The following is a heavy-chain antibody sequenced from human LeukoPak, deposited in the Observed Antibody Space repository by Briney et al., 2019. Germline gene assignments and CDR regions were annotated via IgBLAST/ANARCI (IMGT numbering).Heavy chain of an antibody. Sequence: ASVKVSCKASGYTSSTYGITWVRQAPGQGLEWMAWISVYNGYTDYAQNFQGRVTMTTDTSTSTAYMEVRSLRSDDTAVYYCARDPRRWVDYTGPYYYDYWGQGTLVTVSS. V-gene: IGHV1-18*01. CDR3: ARDPRRWVDYTGPYYYDY. CDR1: GYTSSTYG. D-gene: IGHD4-11*01. J-gene: IGHJ4*02. CDR2: ISVYNGYT.